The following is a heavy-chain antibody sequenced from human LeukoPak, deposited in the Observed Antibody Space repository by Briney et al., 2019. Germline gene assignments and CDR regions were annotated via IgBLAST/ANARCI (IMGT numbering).Heavy chain of an antibody. V-gene: IGHV3-33*01. J-gene: IGHJ6*02. D-gene: IGHD6-13*01. CDR1: GFTFSSYG. CDR3: ARLSLSGYSRMETSYYYYGMDV. CDR2: IWYDGSNK. Sequence: GRSLRLSCAASGFTFSSYGMHWVRQAPGKGLEWVAVIWYDGSNKYYADSVKGRFTISRDNSKNTLYLQMNSLRAEDTAVYYCARLSLSGYSRMETSYYYYGMDVWGQGTTVTVSS.